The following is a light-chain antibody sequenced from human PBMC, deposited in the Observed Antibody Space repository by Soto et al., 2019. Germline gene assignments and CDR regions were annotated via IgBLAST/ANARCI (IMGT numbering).Light chain of an antibody. V-gene: IGKV1-9*01. CDR2: AAS. Sequence: DIPLTQSPSFLSASVGDRVTITCRASQGINRFLAWYQQKPGKAPKLLIYAASTLQSGVPSRFSRSGSGTDFTLTISSLQPEDFATFYCQQLKSNQITFGHGPRLEIK. J-gene: IGKJ5*01. CDR1: QGINRF. CDR3: QQLKSNQIT.